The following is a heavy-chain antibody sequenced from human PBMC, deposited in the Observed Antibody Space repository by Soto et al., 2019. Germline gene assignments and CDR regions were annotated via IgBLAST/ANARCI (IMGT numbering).Heavy chain of an antibody. CDR3: AKGIQLERRFSTASYYGMDV. Sequence: EVQLLESGGGLVQPGGSLRLSCAASGFTFSSYAMSWVRQAPGKGLEWVSAISGSSGSTYYADSEKGRFTISRDNSKNTLYLQMNSLRAESTGVYYSAKGIQLERRFSTASYYGMDVWGQGTTVIVSS. CDR2: ISGSSGST. V-gene: IGHV3-23*01. CDR1: GFTFSSYA. D-gene: IGHD1-1*01. J-gene: IGHJ6*02.